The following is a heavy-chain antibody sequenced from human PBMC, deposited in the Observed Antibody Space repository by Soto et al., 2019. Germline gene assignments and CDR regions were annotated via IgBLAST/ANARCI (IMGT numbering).Heavy chain of an antibody. CDR1: GFTFSSYG. J-gene: IGHJ4*02. CDR3: ARDPSSGYYTLLDY. CDR2: IWYDGSNK. V-gene: IGHV3-33*01. Sequence: QVQLVESGGGVVQPGRSLRLSCAASGFTFSSYGMHWVRQAPGKGLEWVAVIWYDGSNKYYADSVKGRFTISRDNSKNTLYLQMNSLRAEDTAVYYCARDPSSGYYTLLDYWGQGTLVTVSS. D-gene: IGHD3-22*01.